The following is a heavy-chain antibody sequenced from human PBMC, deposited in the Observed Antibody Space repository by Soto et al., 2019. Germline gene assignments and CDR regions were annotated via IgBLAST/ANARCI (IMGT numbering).Heavy chain of an antibody. CDR3: ARDLRSYDFWSGYRTYYYYGMDV. V-gene: IGHV1-2*04. J-gene: IGHJ6*02. CDR1: GYTFTGYY. CDR2: INPNSGGT. D-gene: IGHD3-3*01. Sequence: ASVKVSWKASGYTFTGYYMHWVRQAPGQGLEWMGWINPNSGGTNYAQKFQGWVTMTRDTSISTAYMELSRLRSDDTAVYYCARDLRSYDFWSGYRTYYYYGMDVWGQGTTVTVSS.